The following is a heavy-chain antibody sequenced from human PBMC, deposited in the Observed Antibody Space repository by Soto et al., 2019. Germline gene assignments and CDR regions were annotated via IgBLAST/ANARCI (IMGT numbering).Heavy chain of an antibody. D-gene: IGHD3-9*01. CDR2: IYYSGST. V-gene: IGHV4-39*01. Sequence: QLQLQESGPGLVKPSETLSLTCTVSGGSISSSSYYWGWIRQPPGKGLEWIGSIYYSGSTYYNPSLKSRVTLPVDTSKTQFSLKLSSVTAADTAVYYCASAYGIFDWLSSSWGAFDIWGQGTMVTVSS. CDR1: GGSISSSSYY. CDR3: ASAYGIFDWLSSSWGAFDI. J-gene: IGHJ3*02.